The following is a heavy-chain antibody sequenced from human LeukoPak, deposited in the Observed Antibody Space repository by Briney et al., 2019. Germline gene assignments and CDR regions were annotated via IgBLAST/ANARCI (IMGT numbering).Heavy chain of an antibody. V-gene: IGHV4-39*01. CDR1: GGSISSSSYY. CDR2: LYYSGST. D-gene: IGHD3-10*01. Sequence: SETLSLTCSVSGGSISSSSYYWGWIRQPPGKGLEWIGSLYYSGSTYYNPSLKSRVTISVDTSKNQFSLKLSSVTAADTAVYYCARSGGSFDPWGQGTLVTVSS. J-gene: IGHJ5*02. CDR3: ARSGGSFDP.